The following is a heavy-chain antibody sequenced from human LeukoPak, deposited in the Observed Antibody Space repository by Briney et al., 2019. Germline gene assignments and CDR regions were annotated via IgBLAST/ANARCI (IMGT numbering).Heavy chain of an antibody. CDR3: ASGGIAVAGTDY. Sequence: ASVKVSCEASGGTFSSYAISWVRQAPGQGLEWMGGIIPIFGTANYAQKFQGRVTITTDESTSTAYMELSSLRSEDTAVYYCASGGIAVAGTDYGGQGTLVTVSS. CDR1: GGTFSSYA. D-gene: IGHD6-19*01. V-gene: IGHV1-69*05. J-gene: IGHJ4*02. CDR2: IIPIFGTA.